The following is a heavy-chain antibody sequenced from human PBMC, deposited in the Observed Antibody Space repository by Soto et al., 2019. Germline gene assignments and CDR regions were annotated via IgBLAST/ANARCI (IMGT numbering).Heavy chain of an antibody. V-gene: IGHV4-30-4*01. J-gene: IGHJ4*02. D-gene: IGHD3-9*01. CDR1: GGSISSGDYY. Sequence: QVQLQESGPGLVKPSQTLSLTCTVSGGSISSGDYYWSWIRQPPGKGLEWIGYIYYSGSTYYNPSLKSRVTISVDTSKNQFSLKLSSVTAADTAVYYCARGRTNYDILTGYQPLYYFDYWGQGTLVTVSS. CDR2: IYYSGST. CDR3: ARGRTNYDILTGYQPLYYFDY.